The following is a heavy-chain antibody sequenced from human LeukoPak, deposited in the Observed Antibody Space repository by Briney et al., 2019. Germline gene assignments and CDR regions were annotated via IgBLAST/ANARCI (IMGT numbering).Heavy chain of an antibody. J-gene: IGHJ5*02. CDR1: GFTFSSYS. D-gene: IGHD3-3*01. Sequence: PGGSLRLSCAASGFTFSSYSMNWVRQAPGKGLEWVSSISSSSSYIYYADSVKGRFTISRDNAKNLLYLQMNSLRAEDTAVYYCARGQLRFLEWARTYNWFDPWGQGTLVTVSS. V-gene: IGHV3-21*01. CDR3: ARGQLRFLEWARTYNWFDP. CDR2: ISSSSSYI.